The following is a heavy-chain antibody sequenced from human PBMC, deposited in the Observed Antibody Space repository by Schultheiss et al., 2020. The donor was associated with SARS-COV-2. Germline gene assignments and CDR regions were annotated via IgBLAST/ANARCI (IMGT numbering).Heavy chain of an antibody. J-gene: IGHJ4*02. Sequence: GGSLRLSCAASGFTFSSYGMHWVRQAPGKGLEWVSYISSSSSTIYYADSVKGRFTISRDNAKNSLYLQMNSLRAEDTAVYYCASITIFGVEDYWGQGTLVTVSS. CDR3: ASITIFGVEDY. CDR1: GFTFSSYG. CDR2: ISSSSSTI. D-gene: IGHD3-3*01. V-gene: IGHV3-48*01.